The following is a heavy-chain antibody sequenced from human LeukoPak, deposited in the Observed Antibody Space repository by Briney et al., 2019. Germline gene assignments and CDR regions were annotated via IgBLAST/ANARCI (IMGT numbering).Heavy chain of an antibody. CDR1: GYSFTSYW. CDR3: ARLSSGYCSGGSCYSELYYMDV. V-gene: IGHV5-51*01. J-gene: IGHJ6*03. CDR2: IYPGDSDT. D-gene: IGHD2-15*01. Sequence: KPGESLKISCKGSGYSFTSYWIGWVRQMPGKGLEWMGIIYPGDSDTRYSPSFQGQVTISADKSISTAYLQWSSLKASDTAMYYCARLSSGYCSGGSCYSELYYMDVWGKGTTVTVSS.